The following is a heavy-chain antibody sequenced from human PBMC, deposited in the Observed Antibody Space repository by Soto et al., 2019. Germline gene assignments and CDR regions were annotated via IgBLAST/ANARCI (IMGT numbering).Heavy chain of an antibody. CDR3: ARAPRGNYGYPSYFDY. J-gene: IGHJ4*02. D-gene: IGHD3-10*01. Sequence: SETLSLTCTVSGGSISSGGYYWCWIRQHPGKGLEWIGYIYYSGSTYYNPSLKSRVTISVDTSKNQFPLKLSSVTAADTAVYNCARAPRGNYGYPSYFDYWGQGTLVTVSS. CDR1: GGSISSGGYY. CDR2: IYYSGST. V-gene: IGHV4-31*03.